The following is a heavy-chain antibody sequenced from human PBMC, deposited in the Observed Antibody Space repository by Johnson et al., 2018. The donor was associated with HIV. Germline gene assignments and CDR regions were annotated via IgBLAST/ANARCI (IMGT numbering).Heavy chain of an antibody. J-gene: IGHJ3*02. CDR1: GFTFSSYG. Sequence: QVQLVESGGGVVQPGKSLRLSCAASGFTFSSYGMHWVRQAPGKGLEWVAFIRYDGSNKYYADSVKGRFTISRDNSKHTVYLQMTSLRPEDTAVYYYAKYLVFYVPRAESYYKVFFAFDIWGQVTMFTVSS. V-gene: IGHV3-30*02. CDR3: AKYLVFYVPRAESYYKVFFAFDI. D-gene: IGHD3-10*01. CDR2: IRYDGSNK.